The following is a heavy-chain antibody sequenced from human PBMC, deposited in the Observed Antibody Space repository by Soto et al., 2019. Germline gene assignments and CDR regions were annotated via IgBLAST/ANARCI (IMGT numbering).Heavy chain of an antibody. CDR1: GYSFTSYW. CDR3: ARKQHNVDTVDFHY. Sequence: PGESLKISCKGSGYSFTSYWISWVRQMPGKGLEWMGRIDPSDSYTNYSPSFQGHVTISADKSISTAYLQWSSLKASDAAMYFCARKQHNVDTVDFHYWGQGTIVTVSS. CDR2: IDPSDSYT. J-gene: IGHJ4*02. D-gene: IGHD5-18*01. V-gene: IGHV5-10-1*01.